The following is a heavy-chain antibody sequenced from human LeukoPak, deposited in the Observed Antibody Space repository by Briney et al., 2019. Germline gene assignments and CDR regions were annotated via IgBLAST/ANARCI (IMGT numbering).Heavy chain of an antibody. Sequence: ASVKVSCKASGYSFNAYYIHWVRQAPGQGLEWMGWINTNSGGTQYSQKFQGRVTLTRDTSITTGYMELSGLTSDDTAVYYCASLSYYDLSGYFYWGQGTLVTVSS. CDR2: INTNSGGT. CDR1: GYSFNAYY. D-gene: IGHD3-22*01. V-gene: IGHV1-2*02. CDR3: ASLSYYDLSGYFY. J-gene: IGHJ4*02.